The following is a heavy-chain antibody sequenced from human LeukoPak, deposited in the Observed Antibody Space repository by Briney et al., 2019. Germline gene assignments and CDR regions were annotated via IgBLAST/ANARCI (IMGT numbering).Heavy chain of an antibody. V-gene: IGHV4-4*07. J-gene: IGHJ5*02. CDR2: IYTSGGT. CDR3: ARDEARSSSWYRWFDP. CDR1: GGSISSYY. Sequence: SSETLSLTCTVSGGSISSYYWSWIRQPAGKGLEWIGRIYTSGGTNYNPSLKSRVTMSVDTSKNQFSLKLSSVTAADTAVYYCARDEARSSSWYRWFDPWGQGTLVTVSS. D-gene: IGHD6-13*01.